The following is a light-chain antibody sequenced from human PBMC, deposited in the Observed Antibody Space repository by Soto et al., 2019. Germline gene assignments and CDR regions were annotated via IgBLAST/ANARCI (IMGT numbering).Light chain of an antibody. CDR2: GAS. V-gene: IGKV3-20*01. CDR1: QSVSSSY. J-gene: IGKJ1*01. Sequence: EIVLTQSPGTLSLSPGERATLSCRASQSVSSSYLAWYQQKPGQAPRLLIYGASSRATGLPDRFSGSGSGADFTLTISQLEPEDFAVYYCQQYGTSPKTFGQGTTVEIK. CDR3: QQYGTSPKT.